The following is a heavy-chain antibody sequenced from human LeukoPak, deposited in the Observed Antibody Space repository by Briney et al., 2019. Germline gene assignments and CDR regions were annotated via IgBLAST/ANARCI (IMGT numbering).Heavy chain of an antibody. CDR3: ARDKSGSANMDV. V-gene: IGHV3-7*01. J-gene: IGHJ6*02. Sequence: GGSLRLSCAASGFTFSSYWMSWVRPAPGKGLGWGANIKQDGREKSYVDSVKGTFTSSRANTKNSLYLQMHSPKAEATAVYSCARDKSGSANMDVWGQGTPVTVSS. CDR2: IKQDGREK. CDR1: GFTFSSYW. D-gene: IGHD3-10*01.